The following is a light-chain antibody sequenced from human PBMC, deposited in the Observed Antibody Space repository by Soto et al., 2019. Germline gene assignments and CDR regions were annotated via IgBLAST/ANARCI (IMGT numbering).Light chain of an antibody. Sequence: DIVMTQSPVSLPVTPGEPASISCRASQSLLHSGGHNFLDWYLQKRVQSPQVLIYLGSNRASGVPDRFSDSGSGADFTLEISRVEAEDVGVYYCMQTLQTPLTFRGGTKVEIK. J-gene: IGKJ4*01. CDR2: LGS. CDR1: QSLLHSGGHNF. CDR3: MQTLQTPLT. V-gene: IGKV2-28*01.